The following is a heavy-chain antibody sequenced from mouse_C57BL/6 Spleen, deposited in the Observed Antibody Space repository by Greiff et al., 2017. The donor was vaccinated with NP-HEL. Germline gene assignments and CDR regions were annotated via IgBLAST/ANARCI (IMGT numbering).Heavy chain of an antibody. J-gene: IGHJ2*01. CDR1: GYTFTNYW. CDR3: ARAYGSSYPYYFDY. CDR2: IYPGGGYT. Sequence: QVHVKQSGAELVRPGTSVKMSCKASGYTFTNYWIGWAKQRPGHGLEWIGDIYPGGGYTNYNEKFKGKATLTADKSSSTAYMQFSSLTSEDSAIYYCARAYGSSYPYYFDYWGQGTTLTVSS. V-gene: IGHV1-63*01. D-gene: IGHD1-1*01.